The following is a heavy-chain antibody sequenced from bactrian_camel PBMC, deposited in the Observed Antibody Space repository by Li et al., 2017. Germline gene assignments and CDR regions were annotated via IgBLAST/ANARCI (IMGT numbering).Heavy chain of an antibody. CDR1: GFAFEKYY. V-gene: IGHV3-2*01. CDR3: VTHRATMSPFDY. Sequence: VQLVESGRGLVQPGGSLRLSCAASGFAFEKYYMTWVRQAPGKGLEWVSSIYTSANSTYYADSVKGRFTISRDNGKSTAYLEANSLQSEDTALYYCVTHRATMSPFDYWSLGTQVTVS. CDR2: IYTSANST. J-gene: IGHJ6*01. D-gene: IGHD4*01.